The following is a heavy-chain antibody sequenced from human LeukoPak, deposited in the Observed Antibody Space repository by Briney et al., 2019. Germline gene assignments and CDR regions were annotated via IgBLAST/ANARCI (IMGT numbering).Heavy chain of an antibody. CDR3: ARGGPTVSVDY. Sequence: GGSLRLSCAASGFTFSSYSMDWVRQAPGKGLEWVSSISSSSSYIYYADSVKGRFTISRDNAKNSLYLQMNSLRAEDTAVYYCARGGPTVSVDYWGQGTLVTVSS. V-gene: IGHV3-21*01. CDR1: GFTFSSYS. D-gene: IGHD4-17*01. J-gene: IGHJ4*02. CDR2: ISSSSSYI.